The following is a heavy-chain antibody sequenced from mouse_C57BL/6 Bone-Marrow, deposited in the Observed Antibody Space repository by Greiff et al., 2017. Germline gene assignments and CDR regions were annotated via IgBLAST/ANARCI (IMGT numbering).Heavy chain of an antibody. J-gene: IGHJ3*01. CDR3: ASGNPGFAY. CDR2: ISYDGSN. V-gene: IGHV3-6*01. Sequence: VQLQQSGPGLVKPSQSLSLTCSVTGYSITSGYYWNWIRQFPGNKLEWMGYISYDGSNNYNPSLKNRISITRDPSKNQFFLKLNSVTTEDTATYYRASGNPGFAYWGQGTLVTVSA. CDR1: GYSITSGYY.